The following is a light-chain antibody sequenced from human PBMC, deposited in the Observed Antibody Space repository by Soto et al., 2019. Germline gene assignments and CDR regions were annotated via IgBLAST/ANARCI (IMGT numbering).Light chain of an antibody. V-gene: IGLV7-43*01. CDR3: VLLCSGEWV. Sequence: QTVVTQEPSLTVSPGGTVTLTCDLTTGAVTSDYYPNWFQRKPGQALRTLIYRTNNNHSWTPARFSGSLLGGKAALTLSGVQPEDEADYYCVLLCSGEWVFGGGTKVTVL. J-gene: IGLJ3*02. CDR2: RTN. CDR1: TGAVTSDYY.